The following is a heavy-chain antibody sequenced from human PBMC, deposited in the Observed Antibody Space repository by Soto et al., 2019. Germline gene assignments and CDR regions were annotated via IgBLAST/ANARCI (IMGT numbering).Heavy chain of an antibody. D-gene: IGHD4-4*01. Sequence: HPGGSLRLSCAASGFTFSSYGMHWVRQAPGKGLEWVAVIWYDGSNKYYADSVKGRFTISRDNSKNTLYLQMNSLRAEDTAVYYCARDGDYSNQLLGHYYYYYYMDVWGKGTTVTVSS. V-gene: IGHV3-33*01. CDR2: IWYDGSNK. J-gene: IGHJ6*03. CDR1: GFTFSSYG. CDR3: ARDGDYSNQLLGHYYYYYYMDV.